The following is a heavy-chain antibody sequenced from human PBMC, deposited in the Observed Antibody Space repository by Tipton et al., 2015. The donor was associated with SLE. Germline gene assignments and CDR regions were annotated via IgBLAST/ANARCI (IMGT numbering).Heavy chain of an antibody. CDR3: ARDSSGWYGGYYYYYYMDV. J-gene: IGHJ6*03. D-gene: IGHD6-19*01. CDR1: GFTVSSNY. V-gene: IGHV3-66*01. Sequence: SLRLSCAASGFTVSSNYMSWVRQAPGKGLEWVSNIYSSGSTYYADSVKGRFTISRDSSKNTLYLQMNSLRAEDTAVYYCARDSSGWYGGYYYYYYMDVWGKGTTVTVSS. CDR2: IYSSGST.